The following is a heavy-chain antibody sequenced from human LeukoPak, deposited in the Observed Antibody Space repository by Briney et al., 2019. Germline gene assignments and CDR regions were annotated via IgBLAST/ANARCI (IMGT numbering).Heavy chain of an antibody. D-gene: IGHD1-26*01. J-gene: IGHJ4*02. CDR3: AREDEGWDVARLPIDY. CDR2: ISRTSSYI. V-gene: IGHV3-21*01. Sequence: GGSLRLSCAASDFTFDRYTMHWVRQAPGKGLQWVSSISRTSSYIYYADSMKGRFTISRDNTNNSLYLQMSSLRVEDTAVYYCAREDEGWDVARLPIDYWGQGTLVTVSS. CDR1: DFTFDRYT.